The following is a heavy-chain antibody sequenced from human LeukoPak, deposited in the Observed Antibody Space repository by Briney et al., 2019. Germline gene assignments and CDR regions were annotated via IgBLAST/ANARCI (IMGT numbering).Heavy chain of an antibody. V-gene: IGHV1-2*02. CDR3: ARVRAKIRGDAFDI. CDR2: INPNSGGT. J-gene: IGHJ3*02. D-gene: IGHD3-10*01. Sequence: ASVKVSCKASGYTFTGYYMHWVRQAPGQGLEWMGWINPNSGGTNYAQKFQGRVTMTRDTSISTAYMELSRLRSDDTAVYYCARVRAKIRGDAFDIWGQGTMVTVSS. CDR1: GYTFTGYY.